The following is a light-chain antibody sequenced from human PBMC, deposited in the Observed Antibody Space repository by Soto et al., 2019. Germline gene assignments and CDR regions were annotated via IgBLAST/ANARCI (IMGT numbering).Light chain of an antibody. V-gene: IGKV3-15*01. CDR1: QSVSSN. CDR2: DAS. J-gene: IGKJ4*01. Sequence: EIVMTQSPATLSVAPGERATLYCRASQSVSSNLAWYHQKPGQAPTLIIYDASTRATGLPDRLRGSGSGTELTLTTSGLPSEAFAVYPCKQYNDGLTFGGGTKVEIK. CDR3: KQYNDGLT.